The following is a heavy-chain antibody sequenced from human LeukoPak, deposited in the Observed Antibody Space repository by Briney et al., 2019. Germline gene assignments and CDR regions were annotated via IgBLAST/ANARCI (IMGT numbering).Heavy chain of an antibody. CDR2: ISSSSSYI. CDR3: AKDIVAMLRGVFDY. V-gene: IGHV3-21*04. Sequence: GGSLRLSCAAPGFTFSSYSMNWVRQAPGKGLEWVSSISSSSSYIYYADSVKGRFTISRDNAKNSLYLQMNSLRVEDTALYYCAKDIVAMLRGVFDYWGQGTLVTVSS. D-gene: IGHD3-10*01. CDR1: GFTFSSYS. J-gene: IGHJ4*02.